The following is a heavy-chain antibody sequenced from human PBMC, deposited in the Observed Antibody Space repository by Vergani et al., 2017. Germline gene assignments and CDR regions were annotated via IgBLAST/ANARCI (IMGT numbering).Heavy chain of an antibody. CDR2: ISGSGGIT. D-gene: IGHD1-14*01. Sequence: EVQLLESGGGLVQPGGSLRLSCAASGFTFSSYAMSWVRQAPGKGLEWGSAISGSGGITYYDDSVKGRVTISRDNAKNSLNLQMYSLRAEDTAVYYCARYRTGSSEGFDYWGQGTLVTVSS. J-gene: IGHJ4*02. CDR3: ARYRTGSSEGFDY. CDR1: GFTFSSYA. V-gene: IGHV3-23*01.